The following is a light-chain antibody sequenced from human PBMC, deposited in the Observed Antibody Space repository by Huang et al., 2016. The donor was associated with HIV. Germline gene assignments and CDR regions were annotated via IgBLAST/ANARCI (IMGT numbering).Light chain of an antibody. CDR1: QSIKKY. V-gene: IGKV1-39*01. J-gene: IGKJ1*01. CDR3: QQDYETPDVYT. CDR2: AAS. Sequence: DIQMAQSPSSLAASVGDRDTITCRASQSIKKYVNWYSHRRGQAHTLLIHAASTLHSGVRSGFSGSGYGTTFYLTIDNMQREDFGTYYCQQDYETPDVYTFGQGTQV.